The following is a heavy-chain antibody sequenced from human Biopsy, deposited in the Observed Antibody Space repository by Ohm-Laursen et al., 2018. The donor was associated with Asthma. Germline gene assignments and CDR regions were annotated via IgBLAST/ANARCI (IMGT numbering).Heavy chain of an antibody. V-gene: IGHV4-39*01. CDR2: ISYTGNT. CDR1: GGSMSSSSYS. CDR3: ARHWNWGSFFDY. Sequence: GTLSLTCPVSGGSMSSSSYSWGWIRQPPGKGLEWIGSISYTGNTDIPSLRSRVTLSVATSKNNSSLKLTSVTAADTAVFYCARHWNWGSFFDYWGQGMLVTVSS. J-gene: IGHJ4*02. D-gene: IGHD7-27*01.